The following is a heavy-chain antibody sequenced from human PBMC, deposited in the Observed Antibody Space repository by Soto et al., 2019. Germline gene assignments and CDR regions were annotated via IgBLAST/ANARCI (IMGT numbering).Heavy chain of an antibody. J-gene: IGHJ6*02. Sequence: GGSLRLSCAASGFTFSSYAMHWVRQAPGKGLEWVAVISYDGSNKYYADSVKGRFTISRDNSKNTLYLQMNSLRAEDTAVYYCARGDDVDTGGDVWGQGTTVTVSS. D-gene: IGHD5-18*01. V-gene: IGHV3-30-3*01. CDR1: GFTFSSYA. CDR2: ISYDGSNK. CDR3: ARGDDVDTGGDV.